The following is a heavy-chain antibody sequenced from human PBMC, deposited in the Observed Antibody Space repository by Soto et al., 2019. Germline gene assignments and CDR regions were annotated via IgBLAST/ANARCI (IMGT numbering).Heavy chain of an antibody. CDR3: TRRAGTTGVDH. J-gene: IGHJ5*02. V-gene: IGHV1-69*06. CDR1: GCTFLSYA. Sequence: SAVKVSCKASGCTFLSYAIIWVRQAPGQGLEWMGGIIPIFGTANYAQKFQGRVTITADKSKSTAYMELSSLRSEDTAVYYCTRRAGTTGVDHWGQGTLVTVSS. CDR2: IIPIFGTA. D-gene: IGHD1-7*01.